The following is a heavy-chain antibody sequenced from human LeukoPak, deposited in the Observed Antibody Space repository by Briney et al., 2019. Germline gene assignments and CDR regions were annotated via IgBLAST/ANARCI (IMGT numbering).Heavy chain of an antibody. V-gene: IGHV1-69*01. CDR1: GGTFSSYA. J-gene: IGHJ4*02. D-gene: IGHD2-15*01. CDR2: IIPIFGTA. CDR3: ARDQGYCSGGSCYPLDY. Sequence: ASVKVPCKASGGTFSSYAISWVRQAPGQGLEWMGGIIPIFGTANYAQKFQGRVTITADESTSTAYMELSSLRSEDTAVYYCARDQGYCSGGSCYPLDYWGQGTLVTVSS.